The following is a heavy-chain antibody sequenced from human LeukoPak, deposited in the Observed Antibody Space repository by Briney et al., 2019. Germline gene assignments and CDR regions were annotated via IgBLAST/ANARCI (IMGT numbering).Heavy chain of an antibody. V-gene: IGHV4-59*08. CDR1: GGSISSYY. J-gene: IGHJ4*02. CDR3: ARLTYYYDSSGYYQYYFDY. CDR2: IYYSGST. Sequence: SETLSLTCTVSGGSISSYYWGWIRQPPGKGLEWIGYIYYSGSTNYNPSLKSRVTISVDTSKNQLSLKLSSVTAADTAVYYCARLTYYYDSSGYYQYYFDYWGQGTLVTVSS. D-gene: IGHD3-22*01.